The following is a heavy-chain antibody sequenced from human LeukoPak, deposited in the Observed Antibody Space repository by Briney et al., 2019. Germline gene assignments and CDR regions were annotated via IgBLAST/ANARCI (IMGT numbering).Heavy chain of an antibody. D-gene: IGHD5-18*01. J-gene: IGHJ4*02. CDR3: TSVGRCSYGYAPDY. CDR2: ISSSGSTI. V-gene: IGHV3-11*01. CDR1: GFTFSDYY. Sequence: GGSLRLSCAASGFTFSDYYMSWIRQAPGKGLEWVSYISSSGSTIYYADSVKGRFTISRDNAKNSLYLQMNSLRAEDTAVYYCTSVGRCSYGYAPDYWGQGTLVTVSS.